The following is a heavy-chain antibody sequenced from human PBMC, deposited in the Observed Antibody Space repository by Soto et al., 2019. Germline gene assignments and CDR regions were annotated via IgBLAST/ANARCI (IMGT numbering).Heavy chain of an antibody. CDR2: IYPGDSDT. J-gene: IGHJ6*02. Sequence: GESLKISCKGSRYSFTSYWIGWVRQMPGKGLEWMGIIYPGDSDTRYSPSFQGQVTISADKSISTAYLQWSSLKASDTAMYYCARPREAGKYYYGVDVWGQGTTVTVSS. V-gene: IGHV5-51*01. D-gene: IGHD6-19*01. CDR1: RYSFTSYW. CDR3: ARPREAGKYYYGVDV.